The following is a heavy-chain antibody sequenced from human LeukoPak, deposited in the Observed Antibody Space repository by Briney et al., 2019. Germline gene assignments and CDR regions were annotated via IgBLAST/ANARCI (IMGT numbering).Heavy chain of an antibody. CDR1: GFTVSSNY. CDR3: AKDCRYYDSSGYFSGVPDH. CDR2: ISGSGGST. Sequence: PGGSLRLSCAASGFTVSSNYMSWVRQAPGKGLEWVSAISGSGGSTYYADSVKGRFTISRDNSKNTLYLQMNSLRAEDTAVYYCAKDCRYYDSSGYFSGVPDHWGQGTLVTVSS. D-gene: IGHD3-22*01. V-gene: IGHV3-23*01. J-gene: IGHJ5*02.